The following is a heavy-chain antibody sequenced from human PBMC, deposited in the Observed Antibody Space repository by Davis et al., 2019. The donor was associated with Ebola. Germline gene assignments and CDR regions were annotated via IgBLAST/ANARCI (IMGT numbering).Heavy chain of an antibody. Sequence: SETLSLTCAVYGGSFSGYYWSWIRQPPGKGLEWIGEINHSGSTNYNPSLKSRVTISVDTSKNQFSLKLSSVTAADTAVYYCARGRGAAGRPWYYYYGMDVWGQGTTVTVSS. CDR3: ARGRGAAGRPWYYYYGMDV. CDR2: INHSGST. D-gene: IGHD6-13*01. CDR1: GGSFSGYY. J-gene: IGHJ6*02. V-gene: IGHV4-34*01.